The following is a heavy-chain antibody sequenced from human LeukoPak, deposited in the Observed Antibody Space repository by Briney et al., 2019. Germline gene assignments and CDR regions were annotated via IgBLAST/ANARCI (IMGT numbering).Heavy chain of an antibody. CDR1: GFTFSSYW. Sequence: GGSLRLSCAASGFTFSSYWMHWVRQAPGKGLVWVSRINSDGSSTSYADSVKGRFTISRDNAKNTLYLQMNSLRAEDTAVYYCAKEEVTIFGVVIIPSHFDYWGQGTLVTVSS. V-gene: IGHV3-74*01. CDR2: INSDGSST. D-gene: IGHD3-3*01. CDR3: AKEEVTIFGVVIIPSHFDY. J-gene: IGHJ4*02.